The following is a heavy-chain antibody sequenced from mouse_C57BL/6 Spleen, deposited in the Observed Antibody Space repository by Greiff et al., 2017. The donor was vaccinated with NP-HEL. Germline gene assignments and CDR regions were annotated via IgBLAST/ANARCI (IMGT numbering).Heavy chain of an antibody. Sequence: VQLQQSGPGLVQPSQSLSITCTVSGFSLTSYGVHWVRQSPGKGLEWLGVIWRGGSTDYNAAFMSRLSITKDNSKSQVFFKMNSLQADDTAIYYCAKNRDYYGSSYLYAMDYWGQGTSVTVSS. CDR1: GFSLTSYG. CDR3: AKNRDYYGSSYLYAMDY. CDR2: IWRGGST. D-gene: IGHD1-1*01. V-gene: IGHV2-5*01. J-gene: IGHJ4*01.